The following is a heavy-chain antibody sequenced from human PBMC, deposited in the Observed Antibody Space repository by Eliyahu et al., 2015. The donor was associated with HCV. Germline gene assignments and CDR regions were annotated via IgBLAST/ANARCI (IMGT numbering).Heavy chain of an antibody. Sequence: EVQLVESGGGLVKPGGSLRLSCAASGFTFSSYSMNWVRQAPGKGLEWVSSISSSSSYIYYADSVKGRFTISRDNAKNSLYLQMNSLRAEDTAVYYCARASGRYFDWLLPGESDYWGQGTLVTVSS. J-gene: IGHJ4*02. CDR1: GFTFSSYS. D-gene: IGHD3-9*01. CDR3: ARASGRYFDWLLPGESDY. V-gene: IGHV3-21*01. CDR2: ISSSSSYI.